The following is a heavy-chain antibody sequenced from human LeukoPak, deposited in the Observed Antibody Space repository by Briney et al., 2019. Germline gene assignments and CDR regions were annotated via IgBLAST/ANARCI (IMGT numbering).Heavy chain of an antibody. Sequence: SETLSLTCTVSGGSISSSSYYWGWIRQPPGKGLEWIGSIYYSGSTYYNPSLKSRVTISVDTSKNQFSLKLSSVTAADTAVYYCARVGVATTPRIDYWGQGTLVTVSS. V-gene: IGHV4-39*01. D-gene: IGHD5-12*01. CDR2: IYYSGST. J-gene: IGHJ4*02. CDR3: ARVGVATTPRIDY. CDR1: GGSISSSSYY.